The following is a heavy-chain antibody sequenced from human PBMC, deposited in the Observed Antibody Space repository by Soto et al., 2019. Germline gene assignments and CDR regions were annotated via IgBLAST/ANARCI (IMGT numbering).Heavy chain of an antibody. J-gene: IGHJ4*02. V-gene: IGHV3-66*01. D-gene: IGHD3-10*01. CDR1: AFTVSNNY. CDR3: AGGPNRGY. Sequence: AQLVESGGDLVQPGGSLRLSCSVSAFTVSNNYMSWVRQAPGKGLEWVALIWSGGAIEYVDSVRGRFTISRDKSKNTLYLQMSIRRLECTAVYYCAGGPNRGYWGQGTLVTVSP. CDR2: IWSGGAI.